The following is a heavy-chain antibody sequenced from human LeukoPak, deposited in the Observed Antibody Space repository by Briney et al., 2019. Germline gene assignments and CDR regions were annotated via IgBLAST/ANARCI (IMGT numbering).Heavy chain of an antibody. V-gene: IGHV1-69*05. Sequence: SVKVSCKASGGTFSSYAISWVRQAPGQGLEWMGRIIPIFGTANYAQKFQGRVTITTDESTSTAYMELSSLRSEDTALYYCVKDRYYGGNFPGWFDPWGQGTLVTVSS. D-gene: IGHD4-23*01. CDR2: IIPIFGTA. CDR1: GGTFSSYA. CDR3: VKDRYYGGNFPGWFDP. J-gene: IGHJ5*02.